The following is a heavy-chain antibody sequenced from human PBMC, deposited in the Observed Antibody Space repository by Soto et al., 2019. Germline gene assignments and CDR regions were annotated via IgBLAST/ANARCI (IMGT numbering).Heavy chain of an antibody. Sequence: QVQLVQSGAEVKKPGASVKVSCKASGYTFTGYYMHWVRQAPGQGLEWMGWINPNSGGTNYAQKSQTWIAITRDTSISTASMQLSSLRSDDTALSYCARDRVLAVVVGYSDMDVWGQGTTVTVSS. V-gene: IGHV1-2*04. CDR1: GYTFTGYY. J-gene: IGHJ6*02. D-gene: IGHD2-15*01. CDR2: INPNSGGT. CDR3: ARDRVLAVVVGYSDMDV.